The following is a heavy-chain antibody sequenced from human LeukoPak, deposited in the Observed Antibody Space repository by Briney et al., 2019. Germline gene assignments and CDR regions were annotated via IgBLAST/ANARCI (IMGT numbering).Heavy chain of an antibody. D-gene: IGHD3-10*01. V-gene: IGHV3-30-3*01. CDR2: ISYDGSNK. CDR1: GFTFRSYA. J-gene: IGHJ4*02. CDR3: ARADDYYGSGSYYTLSDY. Sequence: GGSRRLSCAASGFTFRSYAMHWVRHAPGKGLEWVAVISYDGSNKYYADSVKGRFTISRDNSKNTLYLQMNSLRAEDTAVYYCARADDYYGSGSYYTLSDYWGQGTLVTVSS.